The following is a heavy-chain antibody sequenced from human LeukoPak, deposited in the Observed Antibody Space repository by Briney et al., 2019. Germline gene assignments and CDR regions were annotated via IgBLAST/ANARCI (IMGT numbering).Heavy chain of an antibody. D-gene: IGHD3-16*01. CDR2: IIPIFGTA. CDR3: ARDGGFGNLAFDI. Sequence: SVKVSCKASGGTFSSYAISWVRQAPGQGLEWMGGIIPIFGTANYAQKFQGRVTITTDESTSTAYMELSSLRSEDTAVYYCARDGGFGNLAFDIWGQGTMVTVSS. J-gene: IGHJ3*02. CDR1: GGTFSSYA. V-gene: IGHV1-69*05.